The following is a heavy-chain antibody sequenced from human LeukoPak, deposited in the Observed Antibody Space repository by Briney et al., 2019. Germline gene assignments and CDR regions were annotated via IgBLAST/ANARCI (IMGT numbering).Heavy chain of an antibody. J-gene: IGHJ4*02. CDR1: GFTFGDYA. Sequence: GGSLRLSCTASGFTFGDYAMSWIRQAPGKGLEWVGFIRSKAYGETADYAASVEGRFTISRDDSKAIAYLQMNSLKTEDTAVYHCTRDRGAYNLYDYWAREPWSPSPQ. CDR2: IRSKAYGETA. CDR3: TRDRGAYNLYDY. D-gene: IGHD1-1*01. V-gene: IGHV3-49*03.